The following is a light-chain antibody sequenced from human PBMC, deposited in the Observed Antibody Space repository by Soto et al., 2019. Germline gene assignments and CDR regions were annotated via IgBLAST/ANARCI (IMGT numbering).Light chain of an antibody. CDR1: QSIGSY. CDR3: QQSYYTPLT. CDR2: AAS. Sequence: MPMTQSPSSLSASVGDRVTIXXRASQSIGSYLNWYQQAPGRAPKLXISAASSLQSGVPSRFSGSGSGTDFSLTISSLQPEDFATYFCQQSYYTPLTFGGGTKVDIK. J-gene: IGKJ4*01. V-gene: IGKV1-39*01.